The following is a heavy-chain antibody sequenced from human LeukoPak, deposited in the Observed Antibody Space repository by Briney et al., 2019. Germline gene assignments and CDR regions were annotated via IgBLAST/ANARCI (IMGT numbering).Heavy chain of an antibody. D-gene: IGHD3-3*01. J-gene: IGHJ6*02. CDR3: ARDSQYYDFWSGYYTYYGMDV. CDR1: GGSISSYY. Sequence: SETLSLTCTVSGGSISSYYWSWIRQPPGKGLEWIGYIYYSGSTNYNPSLKSRVTISVDTSKNQFSLKLSSVTAADTAVYYCARDSQYYDFWSGYYTYYGMDVWGQGTTVTVSS. CDR2: IYYSGST. V-gene: IGHV4-59*01.